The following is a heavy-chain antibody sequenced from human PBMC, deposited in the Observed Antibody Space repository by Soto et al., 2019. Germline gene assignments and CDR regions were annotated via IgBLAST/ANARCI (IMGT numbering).Heavy chain of an antibody. CDR3: ARFFDYHYYIDV. CDR2: ISSRSSTI. V-gene: IGHV3-48*01. J-gene: IGHJ6*03. CDR1: EFTFSRYS. Sequence: GRSVRLSCAASEFTFSRYSMNWAGQAPGNGLEWVSYISSRSSTIYYADSVKGRFTISRDNAKNSLYLQMNSLRAEDTAVYYCARFFDYHYYIDVWGQGTTVTVSS.